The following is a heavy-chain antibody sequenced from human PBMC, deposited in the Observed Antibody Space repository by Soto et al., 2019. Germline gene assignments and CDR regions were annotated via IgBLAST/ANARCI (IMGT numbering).Heavy chain of an antibody. CDR3: ARDWDRGGGSYLWKFDL. V-gene: IGHV3-30-3*01. Sequence: QEQLVESGGGVVQPGRSLRLSCAASGFALTPYAMHWVRQAPGKGLEWVAIISYDGSYRSYGDSVKGRFTISRDNSEKSLYLQMDGLRSEDTAVYYCARDWDRGGGSYLWKFDLWGRGTLVTVSS. D-gene: IGHD1-26*01. CDR1: GFALTPYA. CDR2: ISYDGSYR. J-gene: IGHJ2*01.